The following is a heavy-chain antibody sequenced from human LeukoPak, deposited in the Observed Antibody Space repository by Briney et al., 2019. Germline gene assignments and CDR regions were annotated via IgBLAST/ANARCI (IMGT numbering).Heavy chain of an antibody. V-gene: IGHV3-21*04. J-gene: IGHJ4*02. D-gene: IGHD2-15*01. CDR1: GFTFSSYS. CDR2: ISSSSSYI. CDR3: ARVEWVAATQNYYFDY. Sequence: GGTLRLSCAASGFTFSSYSMNWVRQAPGKGLEWVSSISSSSSYIYYADSVKGRFTISRDNAKNSLYLQMNSLGAEDTAVYYCARVEWVAATQNYYFDYWGQGTLVTVSS.